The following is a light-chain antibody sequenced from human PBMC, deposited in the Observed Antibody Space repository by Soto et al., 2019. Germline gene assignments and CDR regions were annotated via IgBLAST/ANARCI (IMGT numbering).Light chain of an antibody. CDR1: QSLESS. V-gene: IGKV3-11*01. Sequence: DIVLTQSPATLSLPPGQRATLSCRASQSLESSLVWYQQKPGQAPRLLIYDASNRVTGIPARFSGSGSGTDFTLTISSLQPADFAIYYCQQRISWPLTFGGGTKVDIK. CDR2: DAS. J-gene: IGKJ4*01. CDR3: QQRISWPLT.